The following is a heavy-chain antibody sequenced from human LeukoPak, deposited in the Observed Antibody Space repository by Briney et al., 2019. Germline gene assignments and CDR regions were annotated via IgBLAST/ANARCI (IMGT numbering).Heavy chain of an antibody. CDR2: MSGGGANI. D-gene: IGHD3-22*01. CDR1: GFTFINYA. J-gene: IGHJ4*02. CDR3: AKGAQSSAYSAIDY. V-gene: IGHV3-23*01. Sequence: GGSLRLSCAASGFTFINYAMTWVRQAPGKGLEWVSGMSGGGANIYYAASVKGRFTTSSDNSNNTFYLQMSSLRGDDTAVYYCAKGAQSSAYSAIDYWGQGTLVTVSS.